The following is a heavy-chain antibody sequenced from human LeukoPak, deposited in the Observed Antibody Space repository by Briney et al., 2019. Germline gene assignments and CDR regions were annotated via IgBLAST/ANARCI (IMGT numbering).Heavy chain of an antibody. Sequence: SETLSLTCAVSGYSISSGYYWGWIRQPPGKGLEWIGSIYHSGSTYYNPSLKSRVTISVDTSKNQFSLKLSSVTAADTAVYYCATTDTFGGVIFDYWGQGTLVTVSS. CDR3: ATTDTFGGVIFDY. CDR2: IYHSGST. D-gene: IGHD3-16*01. CDR1: GYSISSGYY. V-gene: IGHV4-38-2*01. J-gene: IGHJ4*02.